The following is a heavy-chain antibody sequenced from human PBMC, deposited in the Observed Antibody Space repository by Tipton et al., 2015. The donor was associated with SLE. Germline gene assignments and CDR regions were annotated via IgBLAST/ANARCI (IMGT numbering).Heavy chain of an antibody. Sequence: TLSLTCTVSGGSISSYYWSWIRQPPGKGLEWIGYIYYSGSTNYNPSLKSRVTISVDTSKNQFSLKLSSVTAADTAVYYCAREAHYYDSSGTLTGYWGQGSLVTVSS. J-gene: IGHJ4*02. CDR2: IYYSGST. CDR1: GGSISSYY. V-gene: IGHV4-59*01. D-gene: IGHD3-22*01. CDR3: AREAHYYDSSGTLTGY.